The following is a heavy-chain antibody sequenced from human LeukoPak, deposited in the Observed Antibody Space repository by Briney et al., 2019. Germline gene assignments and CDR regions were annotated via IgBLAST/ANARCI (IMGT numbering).Heavy chain of an antibody. V-gene: IGHV3-30*03. CDR1: GFTFSSYG. J-gene: IGHJ4*02. CDR3: ARDSPLGGVDY. Sequence: PGGSLRLSCAASGFTFSSYGMHWVRQAPGKGLEWVAVISYDGSNKYYADSVKGRSTISRDNSKNTLYLQMNSLRAEDTAVYYCARDSPLGGVDYWGQGTLVTVSS. D-gene: IGHD3-16*01. CDR2: ISYDGSNK.